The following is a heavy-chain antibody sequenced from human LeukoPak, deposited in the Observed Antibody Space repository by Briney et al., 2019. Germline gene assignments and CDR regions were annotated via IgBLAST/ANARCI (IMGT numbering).Heavy chain of an antibody. V-gene: IGHV3-74*01. CDR1: GFTFIDYW. CDR2: INAGGTT. D-gene: IGHD1-26*01. Sequence: SLRLSCAASGFTFIDYWMHWVRQTPGKGLGWVSRINAGGTTRYADSVKGRFTISRDNAKNTVYLQMDSLRAEDTAVYYCARGAGIVGSTTPFDYWGQGALVTDS. CDR3: ARGAGIVGSTTPFDY. J-gene: IGHJ4*02.